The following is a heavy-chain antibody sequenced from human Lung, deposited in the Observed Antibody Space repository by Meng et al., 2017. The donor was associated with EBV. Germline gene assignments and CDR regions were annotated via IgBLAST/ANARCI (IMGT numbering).Heavy chain of an antibody. CDR3: AHQAVAGTRGWFDP. V-gene: IGHV1-2*06. CDR2: INPNSGGT. J-gene: IGHJ5*02. D-gene: IGHD6-19*01. CDR1: GYTFTGYY. Sequence: HVQLVQSGAEVKKPGASVKVSCKAAGYTFTGYYMHWVRQAPGQGLEWMGRINPNSGGTNYAQKFQGRVTMTRDTSISTAYMELSRLRSDDTAVYYCAHQAVAGTRGWFDPWGQGTLVTVSS.